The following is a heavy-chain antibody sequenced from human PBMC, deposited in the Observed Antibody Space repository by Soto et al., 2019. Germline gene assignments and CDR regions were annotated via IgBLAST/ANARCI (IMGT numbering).Heavy chain of an antibody. CDR3: ARSLYDFWSRRSVYYFDY. J-gene: IGHJ4*02. CDR1: GGSISSGDYY. Sequence: SETLSLTCTVPGGSISSGDYYWSWSRQPPGKGLAWIGYIYYSGSTYYNPSLKSRVTISVDTSKNQFSLKLSSVTAADTAVYYCARSLYDFWSRRSVYYFDYWGQGTLVTVSS. D-gene: IGHD3-3*01. CDR2: IYYSGST. V-gene: IGHV4-30-4*01.